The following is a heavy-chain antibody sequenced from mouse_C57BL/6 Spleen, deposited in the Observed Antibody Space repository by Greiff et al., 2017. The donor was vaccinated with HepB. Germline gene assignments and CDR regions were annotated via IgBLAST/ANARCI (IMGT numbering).Heavy chain of an antibody. J-gene: IGHJ3*01. V-gene: IGHV14-1*01. CDR2: IDPEDGDT. CDR1: GFNIKDYY. Sequence: VQLKQSGAELVRPGASVKLSCTASGFNIKDYYMHWVKQRPEQGLEWIGRIDPEDGDTEYAPKFQGKATMTADTSSNTAYLQLSSLTSEDTAVYYCTTWGYPAWFAYWGQGTLVTVSA. D-gene: IGHD2-2*01. CDR3: TTWGYPAWFAY.